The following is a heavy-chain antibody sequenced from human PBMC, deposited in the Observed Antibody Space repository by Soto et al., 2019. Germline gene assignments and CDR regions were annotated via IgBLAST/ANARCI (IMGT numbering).Heavy chain of an antibody. J-gene: IGHJ3*02. CDR1: GFTFSSYD. Sequence: GGSLRLSCAASGFTFSSYDMHWVRQATGKGLEWVSAIGTAGDTYYPGSVKGRFTISRENAKNSLYLQMNSLRAEDTAVYYCARVVQYYDSSGLGAFDIWGQGTMVTVSS. V-gene: IGHV3-13*01. CDR3: ARVVQYYDSSGLGAFDI. D-gene: IGHD3-22*01. CDR2: IGTAGDT.